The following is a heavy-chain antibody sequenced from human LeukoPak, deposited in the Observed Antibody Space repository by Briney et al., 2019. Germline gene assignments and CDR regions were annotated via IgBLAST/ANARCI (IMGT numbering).Heavy chain of an antibody. J-gene: IGHJ4*02. CDR2: IYYSGST. V-gene: IGHV4-30-4*01. CDR3: ATGRSIRYFDY. CDR1: GGSISSGDYY. D-gene: IGHD3-9*01. Sequence: SETLSLTCTVSGGSISSGDYYWSWLRQPPGTGLEWIGYIYYSGSTYYNPSLKSRVTISVDTSKNQFSLKLSSITAADTAVYYCATGRSIRYFDYWGQGTLLTVSS.